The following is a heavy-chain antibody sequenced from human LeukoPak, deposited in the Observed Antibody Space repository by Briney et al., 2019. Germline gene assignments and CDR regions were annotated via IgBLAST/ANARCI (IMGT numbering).Heavy chain of an antibody. CDR3: ARDGGGYDSSGYYSLWGGYYFDY. CDR2: IWYDGSNK. D-gene: IGHD3-22*01. V-gene: IGHV3-33*01. CDR1: GFSFSGYG. J-gene: IGHJ4*02. Sequence: GGSLRLSCAASGFSFSGYGIHWVRQAPGKGLEWVAVIWYDGSNKYYADSVKGRFTISRDNAKNSLYLQMNSLRAEDTAVYYCARDGGGYDSSGYYSLWGGYYFDYWGQGTLVTVSS.